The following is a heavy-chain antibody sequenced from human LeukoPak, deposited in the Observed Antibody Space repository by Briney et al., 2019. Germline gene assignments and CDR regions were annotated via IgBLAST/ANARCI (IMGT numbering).Heavy chain of an antibody. CDR1: GYSFTSYW. CDR2: IYPGDSDT. D-gene: IGHD5-24*01. Sequence: PGESLKISCKGSGYSFTSYWIGWVRQMPGKGLEWMGIIYPGDSDTTYSPSFQGQVTISADKSINTAYLQWSSLKASDTAMYYCARRGGRDAHNEGLDYWGQGTLVTVSS. CDR3: ARRGGRDAHNEGLDY. J-gene: IGHJ4*02. V-gene: IGHV5-51*01.